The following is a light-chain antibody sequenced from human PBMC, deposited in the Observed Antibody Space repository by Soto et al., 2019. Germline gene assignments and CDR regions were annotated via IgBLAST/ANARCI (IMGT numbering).Light chain of an antibody. J-gene: IGKJ5*01. CDR1: QSVSST. V-gene: IGKV3-11*01. Sequence: EMVLTQSPGTLALSPGGRDTLSCRASQSVSSTLAWYQHKPGHAPRLLIFDASNRATGIPARFSGSGSGTDFTLTISRLQPEDFAVYYCQQRNNWITFGQGTRLEIK. CDR3: QQRNNWIT. CDR2: DAS.